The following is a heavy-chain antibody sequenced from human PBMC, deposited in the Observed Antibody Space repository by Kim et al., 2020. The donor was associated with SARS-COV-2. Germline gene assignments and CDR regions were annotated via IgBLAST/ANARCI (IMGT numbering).Heavy chain of an antibody. Sequence: GGSLRLSCAASGFTFSNAWMSWVRQAPGKGLEWVGRIKSKTDGGTTDYAAPVKGRFTISRDDSKNTLYLQMNSLKTEDTAMYYCTTVHYYYYGMDVWGQGTTVTVSS. CDR3: TTVHYYYYGMDV. J-gene: IGHJ6*02. CDR2: IKSKTDGGTT. V-gene: IGHV3-15*01. CDR1: GFTFSNAW.